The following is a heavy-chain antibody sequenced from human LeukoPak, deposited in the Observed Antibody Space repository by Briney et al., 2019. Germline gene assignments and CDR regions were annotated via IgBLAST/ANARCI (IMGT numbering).Heavy chain of an antibody. CDR1: GFTFSNAW. V-gene: IGHV3-7*03. J-gene: IGHJ6*02. CDR2: IRQDGSEK. Sequence: GGSLRLSCTASGFTFSNAWMSWVRQAPGKGLEWVANIRQDGSEKYYVASVKGRFTISRDNAKNALFLQMNSLTAEDTAVYYCARALDVWGRGTTVTVSS. CDR3: ARALDV.